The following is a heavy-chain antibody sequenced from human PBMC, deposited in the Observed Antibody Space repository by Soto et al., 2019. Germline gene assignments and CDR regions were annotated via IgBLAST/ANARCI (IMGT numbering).Heavy chain of an antibody. CDR1: GGTFNSYT. CDR3: AVLVHHFNS. D-gene: IGHD1-26*01. CDR2: IIPLLDMS. V-gene: IGHV1-69*02. J-gene: IGHJ4*02. Sequence: QVQLLQSGSEVKKPGSPVKVYCQASGGTFNSYTISWVRQAPGQGLEWMGRIIPLLDMSNYAQKFQDRVTITADKSTRTAYMEMSSLGSEDTAVYYCAVLVHHFNSWGQGTLVSVSS.